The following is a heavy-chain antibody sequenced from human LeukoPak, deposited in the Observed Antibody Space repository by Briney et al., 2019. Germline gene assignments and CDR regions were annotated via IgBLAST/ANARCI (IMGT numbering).Heavy chain of an antibody. CDR1: GFTFSSYA. V-gene: IGHV3-7*01. CDR2: IKQDESEK. CDR3: ARDRAMDDY. J-gene: IGHJ4*02. Sequence: PGGSLRLSCAASGFTFSSYAMSWVRQAPGKGLEWVANIKQDESEKYYVDSVKGRFTISRDNAKNSLYLQMNSLRAEDTAVYYCARDRAMDDYWGQGTLVTVSS. D-gene: IGHD5-24*01.